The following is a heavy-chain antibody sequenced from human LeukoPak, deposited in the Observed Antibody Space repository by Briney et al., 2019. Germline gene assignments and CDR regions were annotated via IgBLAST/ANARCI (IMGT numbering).Heavy chain of an antibody. D-gene: IGHD6-19*01. Sequence: PSETLSLTCTVSGGSISSSSYYWGWVRQAPGKGLEWVSTISGSGGTTYYADSVKGRFTISRDNSKNTLYLQMISLRVEDTAIYYCAHQPGGWLVDGGDYWGQGTLVTVSS. J-gene: IGHJ4*02. CDR3: AHQPGGWLVDGGDY. CDR2: ISGSGGTT. V-gene: IGHV3-23*01. CDR1: GGSISSSSYY.